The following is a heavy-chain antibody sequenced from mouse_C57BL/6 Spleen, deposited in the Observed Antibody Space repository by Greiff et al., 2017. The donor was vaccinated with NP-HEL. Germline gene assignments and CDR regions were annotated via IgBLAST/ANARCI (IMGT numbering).Heavy chain of an antibody. CDR1: GYTFTSYW. V-gene: IGHV1-50*01. J-gene: IGHJ4*01. CDR2: IDPSDSYT. CDR3: ARPLDYYGSSYDAMDY. Sequence: VQLQQPGAELVKPGASVKLSCKASGYTFTSYWMQWVKQRPGQGLEWIGEIDPSDSYTNSNQKFKGKATLTVDKSSSTAYMQLSSLTSEDSAVYYCARPLDYYGSSYDAMDYWGQGTSVTVSS. D-gene: IGHD1-1*01.